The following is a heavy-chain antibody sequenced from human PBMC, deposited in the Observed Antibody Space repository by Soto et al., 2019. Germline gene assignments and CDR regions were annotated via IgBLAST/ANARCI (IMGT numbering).Heavy chain of an antibody. Sequence: SVTLSLTCTVGDGSISPYYWSWIRQPPEKGLEWIGSIYYSGSTYYNPSLKSRVTISVDTSKNQVSMKLSSVNAADTAVYYCARHIDCSGGSCNDVGYYCGLDVWGQGTTVTVSS. CDR2: IYYSGST. CDR1: DGSISPYY. J-gene: IGHJ6*02. D-gene: IGHD2-15*01. V-gene: IGHV4-59*05. CDR3: ARHIDCSGGSCNDVGYYCGLDV.